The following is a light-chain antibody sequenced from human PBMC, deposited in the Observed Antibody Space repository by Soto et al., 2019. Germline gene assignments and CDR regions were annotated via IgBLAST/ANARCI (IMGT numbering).Light chain of an antibody. J-gene: IGKJ1*01. CDR1: QSVSGN. CDR2: GAS. V-gene: IGKV3D-15*01. Sequence: EIVMTQSPATLSVSPGERATLSCRASQSVSGNLAWYQQKPGQAPRLLIYGASTRATGIPARFSGSGSWTEFTLTIRSLQSEDFAVYYCQQYNNWPPTFGQGTKVEIK. CDR3: QQYNNWPPT.